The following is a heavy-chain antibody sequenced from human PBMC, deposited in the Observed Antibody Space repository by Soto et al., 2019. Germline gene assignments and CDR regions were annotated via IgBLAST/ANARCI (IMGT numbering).Heavy chain of an antibody. Sequence: QVQLVQSGAEVKKPGASVKISCKASGYTFTRYYMHWVRQAPGQGLERMGVINPSVGSTTYGQNFQDRVTMTRDTSTSTFYMDLTNLKSEDTDVYYCAREGPIAATGPYYYSGMDVWGHGTTVTVSS. CDR3: AREGPIAATGPYYYSGMDV. V-gene: IGHV1-46*01. J-gene: IGHJ6*02. CDR2: INPSVGST. D-gene: IGHD2-15*01. CDR1: GYTFTRYY.